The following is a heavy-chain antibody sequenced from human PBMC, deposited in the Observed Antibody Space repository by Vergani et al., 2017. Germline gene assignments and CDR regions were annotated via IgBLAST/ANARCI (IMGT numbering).Heavy chain of an antibody. CDR1: GGTFSSYG. Sequence: QVQLVQSGAEVKKPGSSVKVSCKASGGTFSSYGISWVRQAPGQGLELMGGIIPIFGTSNYAQKFQGRVTITADESASSAYRELSSLRSDDTAVYYCAGGFCISTSCYVQGYYFDYWGQGTLVTVSS. J-gene: IGHJ4*02. V-gene: IGHV1-69*01. D-gene: IGHD2-2*01. CDR2: IIPIFGTS. CDR3: AGGFCISTSCYVQGYYFDY.